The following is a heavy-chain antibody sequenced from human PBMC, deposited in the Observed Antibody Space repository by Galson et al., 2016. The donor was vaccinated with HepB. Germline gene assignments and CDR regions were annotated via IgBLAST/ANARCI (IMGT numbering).Heavy chain of an antibody. D-gene: IGHD2-8*02. CDR3: AKGAGGWFDY. CDR1: GFNFSTYG. V-gene: IGHV3-30*18. J-gene: IGHJ4*02. Sequence: SLRLSCAASGFNFSTYGMNWIRQAPGKGLEWVTVISSAGSNNDYADSVKGRFTISRDNSKNTLYLQMNSLRAEDTAVYYCAKGAGGWFDYWGQGTLVTVSS. CDR2: ISSAGSNN.